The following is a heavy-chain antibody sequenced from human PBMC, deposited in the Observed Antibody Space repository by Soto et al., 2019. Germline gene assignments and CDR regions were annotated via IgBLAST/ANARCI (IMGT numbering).Heavy chain of an antibody. V-gene: IGHV3-23*01. CDR1: GFTFSSYA. J-gene: IGHJ4*02. Sequence: GGSLRLSCAASGFTFSSYAMSWVRQAPGKGLEWVSAISGSGGSTYYADSVKGRFTISRDNSKNTLYLKMNSLRAEDTAVYYCARDLRFGGSFNYWGQGTLVTVSS. CDR2: ISGSGGST. CDR3: ARDLRFGGSFNY. D-gene: IGHD3-10*01.